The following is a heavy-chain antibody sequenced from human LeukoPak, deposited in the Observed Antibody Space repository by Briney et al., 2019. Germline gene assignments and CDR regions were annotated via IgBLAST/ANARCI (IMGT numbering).Heavy chain of an antibody. J-gene: IGHJ3*02. Sequence: ASVKVSCKASGYTFTSYYTHWVRQAPGQGLEWMGIINPSGGSTNYAQKFQGRVTMTRDTSTSTVYMELSSLRSEDTAVYYCAREGGIVVVTATRGAFDIWGQGAMVTVSS. CDR3: AREGGIVVVTATRGAFDI. V-gene: IGHV1-46*01. CDR2: INPSGGST. CDR1: GYTFTSYY. D-gene: IGHD2-21*02.